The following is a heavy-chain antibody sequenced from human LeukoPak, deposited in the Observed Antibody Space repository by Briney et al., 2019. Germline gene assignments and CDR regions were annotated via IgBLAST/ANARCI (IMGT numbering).Heavy chain of an antibody. CDR2: INWNGGST. V-gene: IGHV3-20*04. J-gene: IGHJ4*02. CDR3: AKYYYGSGDIDY. Sequence: GGSLRLSCAASGFKFDDYGMSWVRQASGKGLEWVSDINWNGGSTGYADSVKGRYTISRDNAKNSLSLQMNSLRDEDTALYYCAKYYYGSGDIDYWGQGTLVTVSS. CDR1: GFKFDDYG. D-gene: IGHD3-10*01.